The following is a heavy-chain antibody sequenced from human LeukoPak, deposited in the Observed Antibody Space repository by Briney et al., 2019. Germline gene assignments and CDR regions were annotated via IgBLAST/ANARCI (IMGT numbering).Heavy chain of an antibody. CDR2: INPTGGT. D-gene: IGHD6-6*01. Sequence: ASVKVSCKASGYTFTGHYMNWVRLAPGQGLEWMGRINPTGGTTYTHKFQDRVTMTRDTSINTAYMELSGLRSDDTAVYYCARDLGWSSSHWGQGTLVTVSS. CDR1: GYTFTGHY. CDR3: ARDLGWSSSH. V-gene: IGHV1-2*06. J-gene: IGHJ4*02.